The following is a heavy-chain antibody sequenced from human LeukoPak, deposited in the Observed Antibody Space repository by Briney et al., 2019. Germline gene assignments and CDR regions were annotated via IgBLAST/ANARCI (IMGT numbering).Heavy chain of an antibody. CDR1: GGSISSYY. D-gene: IGHD3-22*01. Sequence: PSETLSLTCTVSGGSISSYYWNWIRQPPGKGLEWIGYIYYSGSTNYNPSLKSRVTITVDTSKNQFSLKLSSVTAADTAVYYCARGADSSGYYSIFYFDYWGQGTLVTVSS. J-gene: IGHJ4*02. CDR3: ARGADSSGYYSIFYFDY. V-gene: IGHV4-59*01. CDR2: IYYSGST.